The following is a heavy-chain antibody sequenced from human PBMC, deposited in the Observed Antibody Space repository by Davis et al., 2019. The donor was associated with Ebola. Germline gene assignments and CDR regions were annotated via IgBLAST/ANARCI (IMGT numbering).Heavy chain of an antibody. D-gene: IGHD2-2*02. Sequence: SVKVSCKASGGTFSSYAISWVRQAPGQGLEWMGGIIPIFGTANYAQKFQGRVTITADESTSTAYMELSSLRSEDTAVYSCARNGYCSSTSCYRTYGMDVWGQGTTVTVSS. CDR3: ARNGYCSSTSCYRTYGMDV. CDR2: IIPIFGTA. J-gene: IGHJ6*02. V-gene: IGHV1-69*13. CDR1: GGTFSSYA.